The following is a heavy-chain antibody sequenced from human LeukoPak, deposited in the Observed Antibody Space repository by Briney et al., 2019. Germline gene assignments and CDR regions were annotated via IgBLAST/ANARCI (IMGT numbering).Heavy chain of an antibody. Sequence: GGSLRLSCAASGFSFTIYSMNWVRQAPGKGLEWVSFISDSGRVTYYADSVKGRFTISRDNAKNSLYLQMNSLRAEDTALYHCAREPGANAFDIWGQGTMVTVSS. CDR3: AREPGANAFDI. CDR2: ISDSGRVT. V-gene: IGHV3-48*04. J-gene: IGHJ3*02. D-gene: IGHD2-2*01. CDR1: GFSFTIYS.